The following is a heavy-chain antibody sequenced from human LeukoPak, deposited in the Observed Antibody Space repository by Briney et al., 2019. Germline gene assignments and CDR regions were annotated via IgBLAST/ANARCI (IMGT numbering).Heavy chain of an antibody. CDR2: IRYDGDQK. Sequence: PGGSLRLSCAASGFTFSSYGMQWVRQAPGKGLEWVTFIRYDGDQKFYADSVKGRFTISRDNSKNTLSLQMNSLRAEDTAVYYCAKNRVPYCTNGICYEKDGRYYFDYWGQGTLVTVSS. D-gene: IGHD2-8*01. J-gene: IGHJ4*02. V-gene: IGHV3-30*02. CDR1: GFTFSSYG. CDR3: AKNRVPYCTNGICYEKDGRYYFDY.